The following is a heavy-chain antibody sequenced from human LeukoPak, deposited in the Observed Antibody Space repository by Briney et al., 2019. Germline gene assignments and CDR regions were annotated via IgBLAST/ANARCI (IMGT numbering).Heavy chain of an antibody. CDR3: AREYSSSQMDV. CDR2: ISSSGSTI. D-gene: IGHD6-13*01. V-gene: IGHV3-48*03. J-gene: IGHJ6*02. CDR1: GFTFSSYE. Sequence: GGSLRLSCAASGFTFSSYEMNWVRQAPGKGLEWVSYISSSGSTIYYADSVKGRFTISRDKAKNSLYLQMNSLRAEDTAVYYCAREYSSSQMDVWGQGTTVTVSS.